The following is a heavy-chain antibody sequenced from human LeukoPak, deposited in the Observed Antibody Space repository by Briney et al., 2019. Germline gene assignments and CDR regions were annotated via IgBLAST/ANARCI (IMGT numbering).Heavy chain of an antibody. V-gene: IGHV3-21*01. Sequence: GGSLRLSCAASGFTFSSYSMNWVRQAPGKGLEWVSSISSSSSYIYYADSVKGRFTISRDNAKNSLYLQMNSLRAEDTAVYYCARDVGTELTIFGPGFGYWGQGTLVTVSS. J-gene: IGHJ4*02. CDR3: ARDVGTELTIFGPGFGY. D-gene: IGHD3-3*01. CDR1: GFTFSSYS. CDR2: ISSSSSYI.